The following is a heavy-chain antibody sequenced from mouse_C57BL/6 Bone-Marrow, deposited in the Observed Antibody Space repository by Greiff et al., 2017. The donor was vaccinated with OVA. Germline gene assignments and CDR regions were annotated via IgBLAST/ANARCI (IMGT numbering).Heavy chain of an antibody. V-gene: IGHV1-55*01. J-gene: IGHJ1*03. CDR1: GYTFTSYW. CDR2: IYPGSGST. Sequence: QVQLQQPGAELVKPGASVKMSCKASGYTFTSYWITWVKQRPGQGLEWIGDIYPGSGSTNYNEKLKSKATLTVDTSSSTASMQLSSLTSEDSAVYYCARRYYSSSDWYFDVWGTGTTVTVSS. D-gene: IGHD1-1*01. CDR3: ARRYYSSSDWYFDV.